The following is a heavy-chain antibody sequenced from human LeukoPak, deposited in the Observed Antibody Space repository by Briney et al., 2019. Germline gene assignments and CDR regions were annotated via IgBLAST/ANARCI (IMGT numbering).Heavy chain of an antibody. CDR3: ARGGYSTSKDY. J-gene: IGHJ4*02. CDR2: ISSSGSTI. V-gene: IGHV3-48*04. Sequence: GGSLRLSCAASGFTFSSYGMHWVRQAPGKGLEWVSYISSSGSTIYYADSVKGRFTISRDNAKNSLYLQMNSLRAEDTAVYYCARGGYSTSKDYWGQGTLVTVSS. CDR1: GFTFSSYG. D-gene: IGHD6-6*01.